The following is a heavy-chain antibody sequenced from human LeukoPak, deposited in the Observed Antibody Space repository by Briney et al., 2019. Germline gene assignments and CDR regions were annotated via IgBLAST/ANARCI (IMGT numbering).Heavy chain of an antibody. CDR1: GYSISSGYY. D-gene: IGHD2-21*02. V-gene: IGHV4-38-2*02. CDR2: IYHSGST. Sequence: SETLSLTCTVSGYSISSGYYWGWIRQPPGKGLEWIGSIYHSGSTYYNPSLKSRVTISVDTSKNQFSLKLSSVTAADTAVYYCARVRYCGGDCYSEGIAAFDIWGQGTMVTVSS. CDR3: ARVRYCGGDCYSEGIAAFDI. J-gene: IGHJ3*02.